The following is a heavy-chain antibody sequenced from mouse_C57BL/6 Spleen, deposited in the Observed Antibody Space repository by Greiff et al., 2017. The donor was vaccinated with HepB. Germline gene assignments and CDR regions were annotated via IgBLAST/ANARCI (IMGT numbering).Heavy chain of an antibody. J-gene: IGHJ3*01. Sequence: QVQLKQSGAELVRPGASVTLSCKASGYTFTDYEMHWVKQTPVHGLEWIGAIDPETGGTAYNQKFKGKAILTADKSSSTAYMELRSLTSEDSAVYYCTRDYYAWFAYGGQGTLVTVSA. CDR1: GYTFTDYE. CDR3: TRDYYAWFAY. D-gene: IGHD1-1*01. CDR2: IDPETGGT. V-gene: IGHV1-15*01.